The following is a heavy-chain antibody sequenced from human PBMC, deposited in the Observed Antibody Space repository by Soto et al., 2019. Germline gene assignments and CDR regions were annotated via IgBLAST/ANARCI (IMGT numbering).Heavy chain of an antibody. CDR2: ISGGGGTT. Sequence: EVQLLESGGGLVQPGGSLRLSCAASGFTFSSYAMSWVRQAPGKGLEWVSAISGGGGTTYYADSVKGRFTISRDNSKNTLSLQMKSLRAEDTALYHCAPGYRSAYGPFVSWGQGTLVTVSS. J-gene: IGHJ4*02. CDR3: APGYRSAYGPFVS. D-gene: IGHD5-12*01. CDR1: GFTFSSYA. V-gene: IGHV3-23*01.